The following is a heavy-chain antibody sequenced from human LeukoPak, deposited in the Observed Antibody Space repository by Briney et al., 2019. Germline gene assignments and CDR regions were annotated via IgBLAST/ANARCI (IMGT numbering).Heavy chain of an antibody. D-gene: IGHD1-7*01. CDR3: ARGTGTFDY. Sequence: PSQTLSLPCAISGDSVSSNSAAWNWIRQSPSRGLEWLGRTYYRSNWYNDYAVSVKSRITIYPDTSKNQFSLQLDSVAPADTAVYYCARGTGTFDYWGQGTLVTVSS. V-gene: IGHV6-1*01. J-gene: IGHJ4*02. CDR1: GDSVSSNSAA. CDR2: TYYRSNWYN.